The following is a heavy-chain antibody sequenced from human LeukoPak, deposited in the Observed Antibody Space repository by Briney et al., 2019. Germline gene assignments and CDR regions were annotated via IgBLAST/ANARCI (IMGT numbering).Heavy chain of an antibody. J-gene: IGHJ1*01. V-gene: IGHV4-34*01. CDR1: GGSISGYH. Sequence: SETLSLTCAVYGGSISGYHWSWIRQPPGKGLEWIGEINHSGSTNYNPSLKSRVTISVDTSKNQFSLKLSSVTAADTAVYYCARAAHRRPAEYFQHWGQGTLVTVSS. CDR3: ARAAHRRPAEYFQH. CDR2: INHSGST.